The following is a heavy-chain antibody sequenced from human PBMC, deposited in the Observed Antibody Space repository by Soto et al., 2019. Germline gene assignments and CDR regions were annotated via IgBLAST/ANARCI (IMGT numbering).Heavy chain of an antibody. D-gene: IGHD3-22*01. CDR2: IYYSGST. CDR3: ARDYYDGSGYSRHDAFDI. Sequence: SETLSLTCTVSGGSISSYYWSWIRQTPGKGLEWIGCIYYSGSTNYNPSGKSRVTISVDTSKNQFSLKLSSVTAADAAVYYCARDYYDGSGYSRHDAFDIWGQGTMVTV. J-gene: IGHJ3*02. CDR1: GGSISSYY. V-gene: IGHV4-59*01.